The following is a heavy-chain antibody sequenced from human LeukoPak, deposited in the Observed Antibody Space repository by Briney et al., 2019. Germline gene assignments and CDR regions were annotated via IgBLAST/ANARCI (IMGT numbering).Heavy chain of an antibody. D-gene: IGHD1-26*01. J-gene: IGHJ4*02. V-gene: IGHV4-38-2*02. CDR2: IYHSGST. CDR1: GYSISSGYY. CDR3: ASNKVGATLADY. Sequence: SETLSLTCTVFGYSISSGYYWGWIRQPPGKGLEWIGSIYHSGSTYYNPSLKSRVTISVDTSKNQFSLKLSSVTAADTAVYYCASNKVGATLADYWGQGTLVTVSS.